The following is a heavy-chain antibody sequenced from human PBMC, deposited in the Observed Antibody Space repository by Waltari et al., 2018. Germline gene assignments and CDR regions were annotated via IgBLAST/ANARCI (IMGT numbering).Heavy chain of an antibody. V-gene: IGHV3-74*01. D-gene: IGHD2-21*01. CDR1: GFTFSSYW. CDR3: ARDGLECGGDCQIDY. Sequence: EVQLVESGGGLVQPGGSLRLSCAASGFTFSSYWMHWVRQAPGKGLVWVSRINSDGSSTSYADSVQGRFTISRDNAKNTLYLQMNSLRAEDTAVYYCARDGLECGGDCQIDYWGQGTLVTVSS. CDR2: INSDGSST. J-gene: IGHJ4*02.